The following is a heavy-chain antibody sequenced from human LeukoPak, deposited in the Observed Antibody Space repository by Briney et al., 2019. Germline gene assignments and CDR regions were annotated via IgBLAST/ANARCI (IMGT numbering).Heavy chain of an antibody. CDR1: GGSISSYY. V-gene: IGHV4-59*08. CDR3: ARQQLGYCSSTSCYVGQFDY. CDR2: IYYSGST. D-gene: IGHD2-2*01. Sequence: LETLSLTCTVSGGSISSYYWSWIRQPPGKGLEWIGYIYYSGSTNYNPSLKSRVTISVDTSKNQFSLKLSSVTAADTAVYYCARQQLGYCSSTSCYVGQFDYWGQGTLVTVSS. J-gene: IGHJ4*02.